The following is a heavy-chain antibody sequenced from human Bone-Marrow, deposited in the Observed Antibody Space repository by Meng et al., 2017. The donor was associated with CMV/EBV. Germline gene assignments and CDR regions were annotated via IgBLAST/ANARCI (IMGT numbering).Heavy chain of an antibody. D-gene: IGHD6-6*01. Sequence: GESLKISCAASGFTFSDYYMSWIRQAPGKGLEWVSYISSSGSTIYYADSVKGRFTISRDNAKNSLYLQMNSLRAEDTAVYYCARSSGAARLYYFDYWGQGTLVTVSS. V-gene: IGHV3-11*01. CDR3: ARSSGAARLYYFDY. CDR2: ISSSGSTI. CDR1: GFTFSDYY. J-gene: IGHJ4*02.